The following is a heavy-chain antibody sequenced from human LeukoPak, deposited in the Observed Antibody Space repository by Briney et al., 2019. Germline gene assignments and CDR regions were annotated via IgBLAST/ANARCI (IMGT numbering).Heavy chain of an antibody. Sequence: SGTLSLTCAVSGGSISSSNWWSWVRQPPGKGLEWIGEIYHSGSTNYNPSLKSRVTILVDKSKNQFSLKLSSVTAADTAVYYCARDIRTPCCGGDCYSPWGQGTLVTVSP. D-gene: IGHD2-21*02. V-gene: IGHV4-4*02. CDR2: IYHSGST. CDR3: ARDIRTPCCGGDCYSP. CDR1: GGSISSSNW. J-gene: IGHJ5*02.